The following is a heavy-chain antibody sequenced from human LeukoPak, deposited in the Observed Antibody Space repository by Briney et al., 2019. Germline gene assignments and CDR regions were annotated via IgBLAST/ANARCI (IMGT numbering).Heavy chain of an antibody. D-gene: IGHD3-10*01. CDR3: ARDGSGPYYGMDV. CDR2: IIPIFGTA. CDR1: GGTFSSYA. V-gene: IGHV1-69*06. J-gene: IGHJ6*04. Sequence: ASVTVSCRASGGTFSSYAISWVRQAPGQGLEWMGGIIPIFGTANYAQKFQGRVTITADKSTSTAYMELSSLRSEDTAVYYCARDGSGPYYGMDVWGKGTTVTVSS.